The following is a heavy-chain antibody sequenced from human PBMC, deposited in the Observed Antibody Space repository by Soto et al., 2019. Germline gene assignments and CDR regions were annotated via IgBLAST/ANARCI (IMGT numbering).Heavy chain of an antibody. J-gene: IGHJ3*02. D-gene: IGHD6-13*01. CDR1: GYTISDYY. CDR2: FNPNSGDT. V-gene: IGHV1-2*02. CDR3: ASEGGRIAAAGAGNDTFDI. Sequence: QAQLVQSGAEVKKPGASVKVSCKASGYTISDYYMQWVRQAPGQGLEWMGWFNPNSGDTNYAQKFQGRVTMTRDTSIATAYMELSSLKSDDTAVYYCASEGGRIAAAGAGNDTFDIWGQGTMVTVSS.